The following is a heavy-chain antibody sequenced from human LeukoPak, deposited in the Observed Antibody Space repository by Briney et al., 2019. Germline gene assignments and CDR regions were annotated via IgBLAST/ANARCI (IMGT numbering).Heavy chain of an antibody. V-gene: IGHV4-39*07. J-gene: IGHJ4*02. Sequence: PSETLSLTCTVSGGSISSSSYYWGWIRQPPGKGLEWIGSINYSGSTYYNPSLKSRVTISVDTSKNQFSLKLSSVTAADTAVYYCARAYDSSGYYRGVFDYWGQGTLVTVSS. D-gene: IGHD3-22*01. CDR3: ARAYDSSGYYRGVFDY. CDR1: GGSISSSSYY. CDR2: INYSGST.